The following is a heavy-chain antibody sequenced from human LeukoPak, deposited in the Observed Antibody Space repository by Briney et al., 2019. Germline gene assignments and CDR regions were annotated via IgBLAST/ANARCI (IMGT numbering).Heavy chain of an antibody. CDR3: ARFTRHPYCSSTSCSTNWFDP. Sequence: SETLSLTCTVSGGSISSYYWSWIRQPPGKGLEWIGYIYYSGSTNYNPSLKSRVTISVDTSKNRFSLKLSSVTAADTAVYYCARFTRHPYCSSTSCSTNWFDPWGQGTLVTVSS. D-gene: IGHD2-2*02. J-gene: IGHJ5*02. CDR1: GGSISSYY. V-gene: IGHV4-59*01. CDR2: IYYSGST.